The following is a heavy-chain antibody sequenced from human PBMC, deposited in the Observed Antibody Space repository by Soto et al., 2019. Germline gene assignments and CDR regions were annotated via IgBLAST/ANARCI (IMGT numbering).Heavy chain of an antibody. CDR1: GYTFTGYY. CDR2: IIPNFGTA. CDR3: ARSQGGSSSLDIYYYYYYGMDV. Sequence: SVKVSCKASGYTFTGYYMHWVRQAPGQGLEWMGGIIPNFGTANYAQKFQGRVTITADESTSTGYMELSSLRSEDTAVYYCARSQGGSSSLDIYYYYYYGMDVWGQGTTVTVSS. V-gene: IGHV1-69*13. D-gene: IGHD2-15*01. J-gene: IGHJ6*02.